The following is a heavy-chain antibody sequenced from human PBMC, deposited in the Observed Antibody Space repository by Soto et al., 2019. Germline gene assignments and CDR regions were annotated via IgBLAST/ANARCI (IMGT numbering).Heavy chain of an antibody. CDR1: GFSLSTSGVG. J-gene: IGHJ4*02. CDR2: IYWDDDK. CDR3: ARWTTVVRSFDY. V-gene: IGHV2-5*02. Sequence: SGPTLVNPTQTLTLTCTFSGFSLSTSGVGVGWIRQPPGKALEWLALIYWDDDKRYSPSLKSRLTITKDTSKNQVVLTMTNMDPVDPATYYCARWTTVVRSFDYWGQGTLVTVAS. D-gene: IGHD4-17*01.